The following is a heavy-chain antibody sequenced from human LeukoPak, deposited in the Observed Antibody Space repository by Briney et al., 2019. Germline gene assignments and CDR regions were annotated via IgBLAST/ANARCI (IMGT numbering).Heavy chain of an antibody. D-gene: IGHD6-13*01. Sequence: ASVKVSCKASGYTFTSYDINWVRQATGQGLEWMGWMNPNSGNTGYAQKFQGRVTITRNTSISTAYMEPSSLRSDDTAVYYCARDRRLSRGYYGMDVWGQGTTVTVSS. V-gene: IGHV1-8*03. CDR1: GYTFTSYD. CDR3: ARDRRLSRGYYGMDV. CDR2: MNPNSGNT. J-gene: IGHJ6*02.